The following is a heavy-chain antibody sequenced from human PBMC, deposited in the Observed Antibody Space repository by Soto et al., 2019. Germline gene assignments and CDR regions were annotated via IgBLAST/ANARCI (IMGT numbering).Heavy chain of an antibody. CDR1: GYTFTSYG. CDR2: ISAYNGNT. J-gene: IGHJ5*02. CDR3: ARDSNIAARQGGWYDP. Sequence: ASVKVSCKASGYTFTSYGISWVRQAPGQGLEWMGWISAYNGNTNYAQKLQGRVTMTTDTSTSTAYMELRSLRSDDTAVYYCARDSNIAARQGGWYDPWGQGTLVTVSS. V-gene: IGHV1-18*01. D-gene: IGHD6-6*01.